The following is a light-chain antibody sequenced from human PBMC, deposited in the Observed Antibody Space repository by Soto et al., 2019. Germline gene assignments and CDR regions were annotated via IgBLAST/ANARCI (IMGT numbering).Light chain of an antibody. CDR1: SRDVGGYNY. V-gene: IGLV2-14*01. CDR3: SSYTSSSTLDYV. CDR2: DVS. Sequence: QSVLNQPASVSGSPGQSITISCTGTSRDVGGYNYVSWYQQHPGKAPKLMIYDVSNRPSGVSNRFSGSKSGNTASLTISGLQAEDEADYYCSSYTSSSTLDYVFGTGTKVTVL. J-gene: IGLJ1*01.